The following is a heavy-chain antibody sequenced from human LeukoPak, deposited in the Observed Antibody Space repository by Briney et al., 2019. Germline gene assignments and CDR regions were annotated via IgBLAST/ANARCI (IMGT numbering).Heavy chain of an antibody. CDR1: GYSISSGYY. CDR2: IYTSGST. D-gene: IGHD2-15*01. Sequence: SETLSLTCTVSGYSISSGYYWSWIRQPAGKGLEWIGRIYTSGSTNYNPSLKSRVTISVDTSKNQFSLKLSSVTAADTAVYYCAREYCSGGSCYLPYSDYWGQGTLVTVSS. V-gene: IGHV4-61*02. J-gene: IGHJ4*02. CDR3: AREYCSGGSCYLPYSDY.